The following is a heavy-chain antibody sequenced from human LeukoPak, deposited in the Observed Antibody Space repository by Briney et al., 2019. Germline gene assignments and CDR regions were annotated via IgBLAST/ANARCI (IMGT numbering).Heavy chain of an antibody. V-gene: IGHV3-23*01. Sequence: GGSLRLSCAASGFTFSSYAMSWVRQAPGKELECFSAISGSGGSTYCADSVKGRFTISRDNSMKTLDLQMNSLRAEDTAVYYCAKSAVALTQVAHDYWGQGTLVTVSS. D-gene: IGHD2-15*01. CDR1: GFTFSSYA. CDR2: ISGSGGST. J-gene: IGHJ4*02. CDR3: AKSAVALTQVAHDY.